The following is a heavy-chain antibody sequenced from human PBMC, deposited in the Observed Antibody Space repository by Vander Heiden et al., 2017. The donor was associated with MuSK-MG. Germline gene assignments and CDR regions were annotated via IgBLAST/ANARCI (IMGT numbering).Heavy chain of an antibody. CDR1: GFSFSSYG. CDR2: IADSGDTT. CDR3: AKPSFPGSVRRGLFEY. D-gene: IGHD3-10*02. Sequence: EVHLLESGGDLVQHGGSLRLSCVASGFSFSSYGMSWVRQAPGKGLEWVSTIADSGDTTYYADSVRGRFTISRDNSKNTLDLQMSSLRADDTAVYYCAKPSFPGSVRRGLFEYWGQGTRGTVSS. V-gene: IGHV3-23*01. J-gene: IGHJ4*02.